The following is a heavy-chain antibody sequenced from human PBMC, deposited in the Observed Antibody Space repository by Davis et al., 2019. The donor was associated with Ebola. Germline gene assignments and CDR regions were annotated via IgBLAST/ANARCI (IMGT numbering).Heavy chain of an antibody. Sequence: GESLKISCAASGFTFSSYEMNWVRQAPGKGLEWVSYISSSGSTIYYADSVKGRFTISRDSAKNSLYLQMNSLRAEDTAVYYCATAIAPNWFDPWGQGTLVTVSS. CDR1: GFTFSSYE. CDR3: ATAIAPNWFDP. J-gene: IGHJ5*02. CDR2: ISSSGSTI. V-gene: IGHV3-48*03. D-gene: IGHD6-13*01.